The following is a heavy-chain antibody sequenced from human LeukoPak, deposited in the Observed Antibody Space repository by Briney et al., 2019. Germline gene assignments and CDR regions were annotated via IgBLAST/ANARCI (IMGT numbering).Heavy chain of an antibody. CDR1: GFTVDSNY. D-gene: IGHD3-22*01. V-gene: IGHV3-53*01. J-gene: IGHJ4*02. CDR2: IYTGGNT. CDR3: ARGDDSGYYDYFDY. Sequence: GGSLRLSCAASGFTVDSNYLSWVRQAPGKGLEWVSTIYTGGNTYYAASVKGRFTISRDFFKNTVFPHMNSLRAEDTAMYYCARGDDSGYYDYFDYWGQGALVTVSS.